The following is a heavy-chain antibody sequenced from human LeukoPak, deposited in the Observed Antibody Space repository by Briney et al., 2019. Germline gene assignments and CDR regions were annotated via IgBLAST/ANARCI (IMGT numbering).Heavy chain of an antibody. CDR3: ARNGDFYDHYGMDV. J-gene: IGHJ6*02. CDR1: GGSISSYY. Sequence: SETLSLTCTVSGGSISSYYWSWIRQPPGEGLEWIGYIYYSGDSNYNPSLKSRVTISVDTSKNQFSLKLSSVTAADTAVYYCARNGDFYDHYGMDVWGQGTTVTVSS. CDR2: IYYSGDS. V-gene: IGHV4-59*01. D-gene: IGHD4-17*01.